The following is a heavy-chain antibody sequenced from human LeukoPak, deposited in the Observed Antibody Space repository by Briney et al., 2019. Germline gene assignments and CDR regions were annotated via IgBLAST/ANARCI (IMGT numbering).Heavy chain of an antibody. V-gene: IGHV3-33*01. CDR1: GFTFSSYG. CDR2: IWYDGSNK. D-gene: IGHD6-19*01. CDR3: TRDIRGYSGGWYLPSGYFQH. J-gene: IGHJ1*01. Sequence: GGSLRLSCAASGFTFSSYGMHWVRQAPGKGLEWVAVIWYDGSNKYNADSVKGRLTISRDNSKNTLYLQMNSLRAEDTAVYYCTRDIRGYSGGWYLPSGYFQHWGQGTLVTVSS.